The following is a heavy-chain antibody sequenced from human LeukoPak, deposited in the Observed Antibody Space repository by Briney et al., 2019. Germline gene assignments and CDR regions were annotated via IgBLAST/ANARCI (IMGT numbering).Heavy chain of an antibody. CDR3: ARDRGWAGYTYGFYY. V-gene: IGHV1-69*13. Sequence: GASVKVSCKASGFTFTSHDYNWVRQATGQGLEWMGGIIPIFGTANYAQKFQGRVTITADESTSTAYMELSSLRSEDTAVYYCARDRGWAGYTYGFYYWGQGTLVTVSS. D-gene: IGHD5-18*01. CDR1: GFTFTSHD. CDR2: IIPIFGTA. J-gene: IGHJ4*02.